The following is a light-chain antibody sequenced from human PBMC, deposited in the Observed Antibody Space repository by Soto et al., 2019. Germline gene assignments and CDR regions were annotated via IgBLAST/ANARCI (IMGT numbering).Light chain of an antibody. CDR1: QCLDTGF. J-gene: IGKJ1*01. V-gene: IGKV3-20*01. CDR2: GAS. Sequence: EIVLTQSPGSLSLSPGERATLSCRASQCLDTGFLACYQQKPGQAPRLLIYGASIRATGLPDRFSGSGSVTDFTLTITRLEPEDFAVYYCQQYGTSPQTFGQGTKVDIK. CDR3: QQYGTSPQT.